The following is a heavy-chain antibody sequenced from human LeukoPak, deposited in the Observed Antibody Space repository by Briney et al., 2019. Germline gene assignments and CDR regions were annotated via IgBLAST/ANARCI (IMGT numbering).Heavy chain of an antibody. D-gene: IGHD6-6*01. Sequence: GASVKVSCKASGGTFSSYAISWVRQAPGQGLEWMGGIIPIFGTAKYAQKFQGRVTITTDESTSTAYMELSSLRSEDTAVYYCASESSDSSSSHRFDPWGQGTLVTVSS. V-gene: IGHV1-69*05. CDR1: GGTFSSYA. CDR3: ASESSDSSSSHRFDP. J-gene: IGHJ5*02. CDR2: IIPIFGTA.